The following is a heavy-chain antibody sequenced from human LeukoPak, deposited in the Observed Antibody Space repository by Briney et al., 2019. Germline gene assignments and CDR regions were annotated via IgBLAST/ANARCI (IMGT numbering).Heavy chain of an antibody. CDR3: AKWQLHSGNYYLDV. CDR2: IKEDGSVH. Sequence: GGSLRLSCAASGFTFSSYWMSWVRQAPGKGLEWVANIKEDGSVHYFVDSVKGRFTMSRDNAKHSLFLHMNSLRAEDSAVYYCAKWQLHSGNYYLDVWGQGTLVTVSS. V-gene: IGHV3-7*01. J-gene: IGHJ4*02. CDR1: GFTFSSYW. D-gene: IGHD1-7*01.